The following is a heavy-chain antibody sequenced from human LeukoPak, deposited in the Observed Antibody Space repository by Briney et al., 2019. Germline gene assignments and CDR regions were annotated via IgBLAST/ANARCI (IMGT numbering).Heavy chain of an antibody. D-gene: IGHD6-13*01. J-gene: IGHJ5*02. CDR2: ITDSGGIT. CDR1: GFTFSTYA. Sequence: GGSLRLSCAASGFTFSTYAMSWVRQAPGKGLEWVSGITDSGGITNYADSVKGRFTMSRDNAKNTLYLQMNSLRVEDTAVYYCAKGVGSSWRAPLDPWGQGTLVTVSS. V-gene: IGHV3-23*01. CDR3: AKGVGSSWRAPLDP.